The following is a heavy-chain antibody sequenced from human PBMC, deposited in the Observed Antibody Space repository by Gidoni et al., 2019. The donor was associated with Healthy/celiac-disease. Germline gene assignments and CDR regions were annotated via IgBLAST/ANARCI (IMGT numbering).Heavy chain of an antibody. CDR3: ARVSIAVAGLVDY. Sequence: QVQLQESGPGLVKPSETLSLTCTVSGGSISSYYWSWIRQPPGKGLVWIGYIYYSGSTNYNPSLKSRVTISVDTSKNQFYLKLSSVTAADTAVYYCARVSIAVAGLVDYWGQGTLVTVSS. D-gene: IGHD6-19*01. CDR2: IYYSGST. V-gene: IGHV4-59*01. CDR1: GGSISSYY. J-gene: IGHJ4*02.